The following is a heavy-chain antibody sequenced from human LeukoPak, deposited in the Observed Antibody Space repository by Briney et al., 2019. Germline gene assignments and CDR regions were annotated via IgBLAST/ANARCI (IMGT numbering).Heavy chain of an antibody. CDR1: GFPFSSYD. Sequence: GGSLRLSCAASGFPFSSYDMHWVRQAPGKGLEWMAYIRYDDSIKYYADSVRGRFTISRDSSKNTLLLQMNSLKAEDTAIYYCAKNSGNYFEYWGQGTLVIVSS. CDR3: AKNSGNYFEY. V-gene: IGHV3-30*02. CDR2: IRYDDSIK. D-gene: IGHD1-26*01. J-gene: IGHJ4*02.